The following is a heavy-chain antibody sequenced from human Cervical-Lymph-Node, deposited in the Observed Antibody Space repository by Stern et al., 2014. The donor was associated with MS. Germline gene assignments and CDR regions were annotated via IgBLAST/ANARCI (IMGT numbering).Heavy chain of an antibody. J-gene: IGHJ6*02. CDR3: ARDATVITIFGVVSYYYYGMDV. Sequence: QVQLVESGGGVVQPGRSLRLSCAASGFTFSSYGMHWVRQAPGKGLEWVAVLWNDGSNKYYADSVKGRFTISRDNSKNTLYLQMNSLRAEDTAVYYCARDATVITIFGVVSYYYYGMDVWGQGTTVTVSS. CDR2: LWNDGSNK. D-gene: IGHD3-3*01. V-gene: IGHV3-33*01. CDR1: GFTFSSYG.